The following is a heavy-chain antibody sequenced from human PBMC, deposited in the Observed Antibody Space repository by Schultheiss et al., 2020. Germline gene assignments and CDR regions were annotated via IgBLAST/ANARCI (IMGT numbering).Heavy chain of an antibody. Sequence: GGSLRLSCAASGFTFSSYAMSWVRQAPGKGLEWVSAISGSGGSTYYADSVKGRFTISRDNAKNTLYLQMSSLRAEDTAVYFCARNYNDGTSGRFDSWGQGSLVTVSS. D-gene: IGHD1-7*01. CDR3: ARNYNDGTSGRFDS. CDR1: GFTFSSYA. J-gene: IGHJ5*01. CDR2: ISGSGGST. V-gene: IGHV3-23*01.